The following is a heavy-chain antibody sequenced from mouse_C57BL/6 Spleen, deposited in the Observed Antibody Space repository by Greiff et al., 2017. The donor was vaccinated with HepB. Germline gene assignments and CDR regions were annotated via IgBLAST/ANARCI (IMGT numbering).Heavy chain of an antibody. CDR1: GFSFNTYA. V-gene: IGHV10-1*01. Sequence: EVQVVESGGGLVQPKGSLKLSCAASGFSFNTYAMNWVRQAPGKGLEWVARIRSKSNNYATYYADSVKDRFTISRDDSESMLYLQMNNLKTEDTAMYYCVRNDGYSSFDYWGQGTTLTVSS. CDR2: IRSKSNNYAT. CDR3: VRNDGYSSFDY. J-gene: IGHJ2*01. D-gene: IGHD2-3*01.